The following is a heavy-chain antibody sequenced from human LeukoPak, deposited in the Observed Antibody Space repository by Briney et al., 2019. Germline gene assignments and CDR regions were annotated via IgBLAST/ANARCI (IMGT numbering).Heavy chain of an antibody. CDR3: ARNGGGYSYGYGDAFDI. CDR1: SGSITNYY. D-gene: IGHD5-18*01. V-gene: IGHV4-38-2*02. Sequence: SETLSLTCTVSSGSITNYYWGWIRQPPGKGLEWIGSIYHSGSTYYNPSLKSRVTKSVDTSKNQFSLKLSSVTAADTAVYYCARNGGGYSYGYGDAFDIWGQGTMVTVSS. CDR2: IYHSGST. J-gene: IGHJ3*02.